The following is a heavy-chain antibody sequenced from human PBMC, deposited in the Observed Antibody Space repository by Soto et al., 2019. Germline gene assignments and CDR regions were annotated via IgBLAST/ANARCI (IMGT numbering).Heavy chain of an antibody. CDR1: GASVSSGAYY. V-gene: IGHV4-61*08. D-gene: IGHD4-4*01. Sequence: QVQLQESGPGLVKPSETLSLSCTVSGASVSSGAYYWSWLRQPPGKGLEWIASIHPSGSTYYNPSFRSRVTISVDTSTSQFSLKVNSVTAADTAVYYCARGPDYSTSGYWGQGALVTVSS. CDR3: ARGPDYSTSGY. J-gene: IGHJ4*02. CDR2: IHPSGST.